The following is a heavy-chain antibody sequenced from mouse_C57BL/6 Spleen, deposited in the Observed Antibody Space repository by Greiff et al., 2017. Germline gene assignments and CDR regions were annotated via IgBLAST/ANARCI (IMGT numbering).Heavy chain of an antibody. CDR1: GFTFSDYG. V-gene: IGHV5-17*01. D-gene: IGHD3-1*01. J-gene: IGHJ3*01. Sequence: EVQRVESGGGLVKPGGSLKLSCAASGFTFSDYGMHWVRQAPEKGLEWVAYISSGSSTIYYADTVKGRFTISRDNAKNTLFLQMTSLRSEDTAMYYCAKSNFGPFAYWGQGTLVTVSA. CDR2: ISSGSSTI. CDR3: AKSNFGPFAY.